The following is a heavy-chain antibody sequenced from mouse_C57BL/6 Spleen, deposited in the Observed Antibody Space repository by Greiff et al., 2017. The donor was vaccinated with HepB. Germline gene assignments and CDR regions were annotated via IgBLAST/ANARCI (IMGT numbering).Heavy chain of an antibody. CDR2: IDPSDSYT. V-gene: IGHV1-50*01. CDR3: ARDDYALWYFDV. J-gene: IGHJ1*03. D-gene: IGHD2-4*01. CDR1: GYTFTSYW. Sequence: QVQLKQPGAELVKPGASVKLSCKASGYTFTSYWMQWVKQRPGQGLEWIGEIDPSDSYTNYNQKFKGKATLTVDKSSSTAYMQLSSLTSEDSAVYYCARDDYALWYFDVWGTGTTVTVSS.